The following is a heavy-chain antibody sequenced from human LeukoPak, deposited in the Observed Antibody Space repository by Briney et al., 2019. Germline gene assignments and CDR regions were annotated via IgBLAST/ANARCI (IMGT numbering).Heavy chain of an antibody. CDR3: ARDGLWDYDSSGYEGY. CDR2: ISGSGGST. Sequence: GRSLRLSCAASGFTFSSYAMSWVRQAPGKGLEWVSAISGSGGSTYYADSVKGRFTISRDISKNTLYLQMNSLRADDTAVYYCARDGLWDYDSSGYEGYWGQGTLVTVSS. J-gene: IGHJ4*02. D-gene: IGHD3-22*01. V-gene: IGHV3-23*01. CDR1: GFTFSSYA.